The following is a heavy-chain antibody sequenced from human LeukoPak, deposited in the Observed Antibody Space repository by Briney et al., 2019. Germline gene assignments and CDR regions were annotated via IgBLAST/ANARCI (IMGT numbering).Heavy chain of an antibody. Sequence: ASVKVSCKASGYTFTSYGISWVRQAPGQGLEWMGWISAYNGNTNYAQKLQGRVTMTTDTSTSTAYMELRSLRSDDTAVYYCARYVCSSPVFCDLSPTDYWGQGTLVTVSS. CDR3: ARYVCSSPVFCDLSPTDY. D-gene: IGHD2-2*01. CDR2: ISAYNGNT. V-gene: IGHV1-18*04. CDR1: GYTFTSYG. J-gene: IGHJ4*02.